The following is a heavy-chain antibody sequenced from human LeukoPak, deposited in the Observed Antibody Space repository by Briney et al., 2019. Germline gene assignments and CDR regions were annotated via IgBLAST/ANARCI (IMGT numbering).Heavy chain of an antibody. J-gene: IGHJ4*02. CDR3: ARDRGVSYFDY. CDR2: IWYDGSNK. V-gene: IGHV3-33*01. Sequence: GGSLRLSCAVSGFTFSNHGMHWVRQAPGKGLEWVAVIWYDGSNKYCADSVKGRFTISRDNSKNTLYLQMNSLRAEDTAVYYCARDRGVSYFDYWGQGTQVTVSS. D-gene: IGHD3-10*01. CDR1: GFTFSNHG.